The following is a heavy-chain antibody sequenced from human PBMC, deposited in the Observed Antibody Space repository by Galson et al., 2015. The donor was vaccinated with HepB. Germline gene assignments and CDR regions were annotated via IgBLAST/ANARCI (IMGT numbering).Heavy chain of an antibody. CDR2: ISSGGSTK. J-gene: IGHJ4*02. D-gene: IGHD3-10*01. CDR3: AKVAERYTCCYGSRTYYALDY. CDR1: GFTFSNYY. Sequence: SLRLSCAASGFTFSNYYMSWVRQAPGKGLEWVANISSGGSTKYYADSVKGRFTISRDNAKNSLYLQMDSLRAEDTAVYYCAKVAERYTCCYGSRTYYALDYWGQGTPVTVSP. V-gene: IGHV3-11*04.